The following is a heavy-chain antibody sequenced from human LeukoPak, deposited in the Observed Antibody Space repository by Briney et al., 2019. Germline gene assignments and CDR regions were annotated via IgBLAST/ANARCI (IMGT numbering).Heavy chain of an antibody. D-gene: IGHD2-21*02. J-gene: IGHJ4*02. Sequence: GGSLRLSCAASGFNFDNFWMSWVRQAPGKGLEWVANIREDGGKQNYVDSVKGRFTISRDNAKSSVYLQLNSLRADDTDIYYCAKDIPGGGDDYWGQGTLVTVSS. V-gene: IGHV3-7*01. CDR2: IREDGGKQ. CDR1: GFNFDNFW. CDR3: AKDIPGGGDDY.